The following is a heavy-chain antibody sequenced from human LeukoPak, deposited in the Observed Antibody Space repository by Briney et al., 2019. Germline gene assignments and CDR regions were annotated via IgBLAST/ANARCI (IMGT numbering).Heavy chain of an antibody. J-gene: IGHJ4*02. Sequence: PGGSLRLSCAPSGFTFSNYAMSWFRQAPGKGLEWSSTISGSGSATYNAGSVKGRFTTSRDNSNNTLYLQMNSLRAEDTAVYYCAKTEAPAAIRAGSDYWGQGTLVTVSS. D-gene: IGHD2-2*02. CDR3: AKTEAPAAIRAGSDY. V-gene: IGHV3-23*01. CDR1: GFTFSNYA. CDR2: ISGSGSAT.